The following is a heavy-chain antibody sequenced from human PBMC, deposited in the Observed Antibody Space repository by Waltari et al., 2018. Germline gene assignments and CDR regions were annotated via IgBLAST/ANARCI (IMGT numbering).Heavy chain of an antibody. CDR2: TYYRSKWSN. D-gene: IGHD6-13*01. CDR3: ARGSSSSFDS. CDR1: GDSVSVNSAAA. V-gene: IGHV6-1*01. Sequence: QVQLQQSGPGLVKPSQTLSLTCAVSGDSVSVNSAAAWNWIRQSPSRGLEWLGRTYYRSKWSNECAVSVRSRITINPDTSKNQFSLHRNSVTPEDTAVYYCARGSSSSFDSWGQGILVTVSS. J-gene: IGHJ4*02.